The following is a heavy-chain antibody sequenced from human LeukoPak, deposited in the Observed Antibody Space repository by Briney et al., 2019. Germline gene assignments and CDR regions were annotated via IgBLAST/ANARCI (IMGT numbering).Heavy chain of an antibody. D-gene: IGHD3-3*01. Sequence: GGSLRLSCAASGFTFSDYYMSWIRQAPGKGLEWVSYISSSGSTIYYADPVKGRFTISRDNAKNSLYLQMNSLRAEDTAVYYCARDQELRFLEWLSPINDAFDIWGQGTMVTVSS. J-gene: IGHJ3*02. CDR2: ISSSGSTI. V-gene: IGHV3-11*01. CDR3: ARDQELRFLEWLSPINDAFDI. CDR1: GFTFSDYY.